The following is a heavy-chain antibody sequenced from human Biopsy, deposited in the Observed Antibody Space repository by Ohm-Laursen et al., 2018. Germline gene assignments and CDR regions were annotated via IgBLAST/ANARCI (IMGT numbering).Heavy chain of an antibody. V-gene: IGHV4-59*08. Sequence: TLSLTCTVSGGSFTGHYWTWIRQPPGKGLEWIGNIYYRGNTNYSPSLKSRATISLDSSKNQFSLRLTSVTAADTAVYYCARDTSGWPRTFDHWGQGTLVTVSS. J-gene: IGHJ4*02. D-gene: IGHD6-19*01. CDR2: IYYRGNT. CDR3: ARDTSGWPRTFDH. CDR1: GGSFTGHY.